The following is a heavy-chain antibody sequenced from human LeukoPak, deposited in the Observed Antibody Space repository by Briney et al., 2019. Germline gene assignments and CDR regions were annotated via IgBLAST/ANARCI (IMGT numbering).Heavy chain of an antibody. J-gene: IGHJ4*02. Sequence: GASVKVSCKASGYTLTSYGISWVRQAPGQGLEWMGWISAYNGNTNYAQKLQGRVTMTTDTSTSTAYMELRSLRSDDTAVYYCVRLPLDDYGSSGYYHFDYWGQGTLVTVSS. CDR3: VRLPLDDYGSSGYYHFDY. CDR2: ISAYNGNT. CDR1: GYTLTSYG. D-gene: IGHD3-22*01. V-gene: IGHV1-18*01.